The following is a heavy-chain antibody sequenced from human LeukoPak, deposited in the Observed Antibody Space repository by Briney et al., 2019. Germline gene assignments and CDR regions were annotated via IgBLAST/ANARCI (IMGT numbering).Heavy chain of an antibody. J-gene: IGHJ4*02. CDR3: AKAAGGTYYRVFDY. V-gene: IGHV3-23*01. Sequence: PGGSLRLSCAASGFTFSSYAMNWVRQAPGKGLEWVSGITDSGDNTYYADSVKGRFTISRDNSNNMVYLQMNCLRAEDMAKYYCAKAAGGTYYRVFDYWGQGILVTVSS. D-gene: IGHD1-26*01. CDR1: GFTFSSYA. CDR2: ITDSGDNT.